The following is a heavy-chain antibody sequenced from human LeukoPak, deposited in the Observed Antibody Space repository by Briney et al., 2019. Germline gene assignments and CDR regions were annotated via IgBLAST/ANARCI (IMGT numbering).Heavy chain of an antibody. J-gene: IGHJ4*02. CDR3: AKLPPDVSSGYYLWYFYY. CDR1: GFSFSSYA. Sequence: GGCLRLSCAAPGFSFSSYAMSWVRQALGKGLEWVSAISGSGGSTYYADSVKGRFTISKDNSKNTLYLQMNSLRAEDTAVYYCAKLPPDVSSGYYLWYFYYWGQGTLVTVSS. CDR2: ISGSGGST. V-gene: IGHV3-23*01. D-gene: IGHD3-22*01.